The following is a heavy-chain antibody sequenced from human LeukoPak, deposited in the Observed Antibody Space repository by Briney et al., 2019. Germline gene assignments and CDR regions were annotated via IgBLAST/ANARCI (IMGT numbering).Heavy chain of an antibody. J-gene: IGHJ4*02. CDR2: ISYDGSNK. V-gene: IGHV3-30*09. Sequence: GGSLRLSCAASGFTFSTSTMHWVRQAPGKGLEWVAVISYDGSNKFYADSVKGRFAISRDNSKNTLYLQMNSLRGYDSAVYYCARDGGYRAIDYWGQGTLVTVSS. D-gene: IGHD5-12*01. CDR1: GFTFSTST. CDR3: ARDGGYRAIDY.